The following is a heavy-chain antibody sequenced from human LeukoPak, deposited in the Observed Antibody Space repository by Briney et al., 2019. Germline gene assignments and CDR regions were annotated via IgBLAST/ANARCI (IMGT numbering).Heavy chain of an antibody. CDR1: GFTFSSYS. CDR3: ARDTEEDYYYGMDV. V-gene: IGHV3-21*01. CDR2: ISSSSSYI. J-gene: IGHJ6*02. Sequence: PGGSLRLSCAASGFTFSSYSMNWVRQAPGKGLEWVSSISSSSSYIYYADSVKGRFTISRDNAKNSLYLQMNSLRAEDTAVYYRARDTEEDYYYGMDVWGQGTTVTVSS. D-gene: IGHD4-17*01.